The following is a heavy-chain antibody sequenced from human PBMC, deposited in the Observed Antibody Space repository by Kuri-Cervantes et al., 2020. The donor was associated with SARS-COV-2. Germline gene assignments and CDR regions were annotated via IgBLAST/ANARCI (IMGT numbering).Heavy chain of an antibody. CDR3: ARISAVPAAKRTYYFDY. CDR2: INHSGST. Sequence: GSLRLSCTVSGGSISGYYWSWIRQPPGKGLEWIGEINHSGSTNYNPSLKSRVTISVDTSKNQFSLKLSSVTAADTAVYYCARISAVPAAKRTYYFDYWGQGTLVTVSS. V-gene: IGHV4-34*01. J-gene: IGHJ4*02. CDR1: GGSISGYY. D-gene: IGHD2-2*01.